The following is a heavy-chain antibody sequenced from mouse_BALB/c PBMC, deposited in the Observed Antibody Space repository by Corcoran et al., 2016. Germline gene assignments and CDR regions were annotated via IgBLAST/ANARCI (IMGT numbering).Heavy chain of an antibody. CDR1: GFNIKYTY. Sequence: VQPQQSGAELVKPGASVKLSCTASGFNIKYTYMHWVKQRPEQGLEWIGRIDPANGNTKYDPKCQGKATITADTSSNTAYLQLSSLTSEDTAVYYCARWDWYFDVWGAGTTVIVSS. CDR3: ARWDWYFDV. J-gene: IGHJ1*01. CDR2: IDPANGNT. V-gene: IGHV14-3*02.